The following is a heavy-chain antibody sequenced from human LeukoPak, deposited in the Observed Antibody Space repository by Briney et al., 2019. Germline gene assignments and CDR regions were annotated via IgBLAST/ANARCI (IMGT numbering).Heavy chain of an antibody. CDR2: FDPEDGET. CDR1: GYTLTELS. Sequence: ASVKVSCKVSGYTLTELSMHWVRQAPGKGLEWMGGFDPEDGETIYAQKFQGRVTMTEDTSTDTAYMEMSSLRSEDTAVYYCATVTMVRGVTLNYGMDVWGQGTTVTVSS. J-gene: IGHJ6*02. CDR3: ATVTMVRGVTLNYGMDV. V-gene: IGHV1-24*01. D-gene: IGHD3-10*01.